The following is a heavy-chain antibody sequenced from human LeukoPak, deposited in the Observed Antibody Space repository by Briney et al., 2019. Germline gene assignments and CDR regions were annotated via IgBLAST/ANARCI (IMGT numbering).Heavy chain of an antibody. D-gene: IGHD1-26*01. CDR2: MDPNSGNT. V-gene: IGHV1-8*01. Sequence: ASVKVSCKASGYTFTSYDINWVRQATGQGLERMGWMDPNSGNTGYAQKFQGRVTMTRNTSISTAYMELSSLRSEDTAVYYCARGSEVGWELLGFDYWGQGTLVTVSS. J-gene: IGHJ4*02. CDR3: ARGSEVGWELLGFDY. CDR1: GYTFTSYD.